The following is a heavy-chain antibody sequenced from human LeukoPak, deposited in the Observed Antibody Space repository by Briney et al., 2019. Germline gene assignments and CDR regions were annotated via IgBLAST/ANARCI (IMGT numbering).Heavy chain of an antibody. Sequence: GGSLRLSCAASGFTFSSYWMSWVRQAPGKGLEWVANIKQDGSEKYYVDSVKGRFTISRDNAKNSLYLQMNSLRAEDTAVYYCAREAYYDSSGYYYVQELYYFDYWGQGTLVTVSS. D-gene: IGHD3-22*01. CDR2: IKQDGSEK. V-gene: IGHV3-7*01. CDR1: GFTFSSYW. CDR3: AREAYYDSSGYYYVQELYYFDY. J-gene: IGHJ4*02.